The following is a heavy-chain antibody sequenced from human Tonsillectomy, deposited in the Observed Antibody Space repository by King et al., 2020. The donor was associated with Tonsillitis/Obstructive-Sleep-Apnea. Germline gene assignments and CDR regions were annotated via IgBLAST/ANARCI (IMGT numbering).Heavy chain of an antibody. V-gene: IGHV3-7*03. CDR1: GFTFSSYW. D-gene: IGHD3-22*01. J-gene: IGHJ3*02. CDR3: ARVLDYFDSSGYRAFDI. Sequence: VQLVESGGGLVQPGGSLRLSCAASGFTFSSYWMSWVRQAPGKGLEWVANIKEDGSEKYYVDSVKGRFIIPRDNAKNSLYLQMNSLRAEDTAVYYCARVLDYFDSSGYRAFDIWGQGTMVTVSS. CDR2: IKEDGSEK.